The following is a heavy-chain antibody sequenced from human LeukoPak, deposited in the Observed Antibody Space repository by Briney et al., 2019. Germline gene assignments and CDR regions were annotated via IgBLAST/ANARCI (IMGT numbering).Heavy chain of an antibody. CDR1: GGSISSYY. J-gene: IGHJ4*02. Sequence: SETLSLTCTVSGGSISSYYWSWIRQPPGKGLEWIGEINHSGSTNYNPSLKSRVTISVDTSKNQFSLKLSSVTAADTAVYYCARGARWVVPAAAPFDYWGQGTLDTVSS. CDR2: INHSGST. V-gene: IGHV4-34*01. D-gene: IGHD2-2*01. CDR3: ARGARWVVPAAAPFDY.